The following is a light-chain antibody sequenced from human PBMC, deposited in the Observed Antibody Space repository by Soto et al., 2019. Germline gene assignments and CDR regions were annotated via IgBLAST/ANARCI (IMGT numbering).Light chain of an antibody. CDR1: QSISTY. CDR3: LQHHTYPRT. J-gene: IGKJ1*01. CDR2: AAS. Sequence: DIQMTQSPSSLSASVGDRVTVTCRASQSISTYLYWYQQKPGKAPKRLIYAASSLQSGVPSRFSGSGSGTEFTLTISSLQPEDAATYYCLQHHTYPRTFGQGTKVDIK. V-gene: IGKV1-17*01.